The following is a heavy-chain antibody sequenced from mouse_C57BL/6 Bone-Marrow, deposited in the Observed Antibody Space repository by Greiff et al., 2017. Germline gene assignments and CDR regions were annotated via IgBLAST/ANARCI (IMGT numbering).Heavy chain of an antibody. CDR1: GFNFTDYY. J-gene: IGHJ2*01. CDR2: IDPENGDT. V-gene: IGHV14-4*01. CDR3: ATSSYYCNYVFDY. D-gene: IGHD2-1*01. Sequence: EVKLLESGAELVRPGASVKLSCTASGFNFTDYYMHWVKQRPEQGLEWIGRIDPENGDTEYASKFQGKATMTADTSSNTAYLQLSSLTSEDTAVYYCATSSYYCNYVFDYWGQGTTLTVSS.